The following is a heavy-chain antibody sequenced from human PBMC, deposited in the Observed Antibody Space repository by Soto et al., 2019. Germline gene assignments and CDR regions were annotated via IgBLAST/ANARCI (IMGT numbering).Heavy chain of an antibody. CDR2: IIPILGIA. V-gene: IGHV1-69*02. CDR3: ARGREYYYGSGRPKYYYYGMDV. Sequence: SVKVSCKASGGTFSSYTISWVRQAPGQGLEWMGRIIPILGIANYAQKFQGRVTITADKSTSTAYMELSSLRSEDTAVYYCARGREYYYGSGRPKYYYYGMDVWGQGTTVTVSS. J-gene: IGHJ6*02. CDR1: GGTFSSYT. D-gene: IGHD3-10*01.